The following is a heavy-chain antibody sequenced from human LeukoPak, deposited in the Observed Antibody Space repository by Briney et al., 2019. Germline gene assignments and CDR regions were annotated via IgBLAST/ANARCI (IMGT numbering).Heavy chain of an antibody. J-gene: IGHJ3*02. V-gene: IGHV3-30*04. CDR2: ISYDGSNK. D-gene: IGHD6-19*01. CDR1: GFTFSSYA. Sequence: GGSLRLSCAVSGFTFSSYAMHWVRQAPGKGLEWVAVISYDGSNKYYADSVKGRFTISRDNSKNTLYLQMNSLRAEDTAVYYCAREPSIAVAVGPNDAFDIWGQGTMVTVSS. CDR3: AREPSIAVAVGPNDAFDI.